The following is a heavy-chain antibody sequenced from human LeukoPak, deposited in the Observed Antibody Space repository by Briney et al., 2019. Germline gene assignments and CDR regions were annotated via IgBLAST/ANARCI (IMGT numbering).Heavy chain of an antibody. CDR3: ARVRGGVVVPAAMHYYYGMDV. CDR2: INHNGST. CDR1: GGSFSGYY. D-gene: IGHD2-2*01. Sequence: SETLSLTCAVYGGSFSGYYWSWIRQPPGKGLEWIGEINHNGSTNYNPSLKSRVTISVDTSKNQFSLKLSSVTAADTAVYYCARVRGGVVVPAAMHYYYGMDVWGKGTTVTVSS. J-gene: IGHJ6*04. V-gene: IGHV4-34*01.